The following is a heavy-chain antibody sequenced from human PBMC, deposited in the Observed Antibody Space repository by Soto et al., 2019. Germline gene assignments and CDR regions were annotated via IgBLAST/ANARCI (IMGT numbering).Heavy chain of an antibody. CDR3: ARVQGITTFAFDI. Sequence: ASVKVSCKASGYTFTSYYMHWVRQAPGQGLEWMGIINPSGGSTSYAQKFQGRVTMTRDTSTSTVYMELSSLRSEDTAVYYCARVQGITTFAFDIWGQGTMVTVS. D-gene: IGHD3-22*01. CDR2: INPSGGST. J-gene: IGHJ3*02. CDR1: GYTFTSYY. V-gene: IGHV1-46*01.